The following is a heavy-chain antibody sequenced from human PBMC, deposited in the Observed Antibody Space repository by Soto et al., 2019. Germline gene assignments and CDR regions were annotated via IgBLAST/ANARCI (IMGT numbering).Heavy chain of an antibody. CDR2: IKSKTDGGTT. Sequence: GGSLRLSCAASGFTFSTAWMNWVRQAPGKGLEWVGRIKSKTDGGTTDYAAPVKGRFTISRDDSKNTLYLQMNSLKTEDTAVYYCTTTYAYYYDSSGYYPSFDYWGQGTLVTVSS. D-gene: IGHD3-22*01. V-gene: IGHV3-15*07. CDR1: GFTFSTAW. CDR3: TTTYAYYYDSSGYYPSFDY. J-gene: IGHJ4*02.